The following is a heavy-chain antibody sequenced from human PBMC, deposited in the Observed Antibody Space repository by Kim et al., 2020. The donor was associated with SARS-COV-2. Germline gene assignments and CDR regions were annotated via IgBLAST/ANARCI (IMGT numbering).Heavy chain of an antibody. J-gene: IGHJ6*02. CDR1: GFTFGDYA. CDR3: TTALYCGGDCYVDTYYYYGMDV. CDR2: IRSKAYGGTT. V-gene: IGHV3-49*04. D-gene: IGHD2-21*02. Sequence: GGSLRLSCTASGFTFGDYAMSWVRQAPGKGLEWVGFIRSKAYGGTTEYAASVKGRFTISRDDSKSIAYLQMNSLKTEDTAVYYCTTALYCGGDCYVDTYYYYGMDVWGQGTTVTVSS.